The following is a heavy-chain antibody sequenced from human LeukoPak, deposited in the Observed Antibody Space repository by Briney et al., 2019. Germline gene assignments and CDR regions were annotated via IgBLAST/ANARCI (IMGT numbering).Heavy chain of an antibody. D-gene: IGHD5-24*01. CDR3: ARDPSFGMATERY. CDR2: IIPIFGTA. V-gene: IGHV1-69*06. J-gene: IGHJ4*02. Sequence: ASVKVSCKASGGTFSSYAVSWVRQAPGQGLEWMGGIIPIFGTANYAQKFQGRVTITADKSTSTAYMELSSLRSEDTAVYYCARDPSFGMATERYWGQGTLVTVSS. CDR1: GGTFSSYA.